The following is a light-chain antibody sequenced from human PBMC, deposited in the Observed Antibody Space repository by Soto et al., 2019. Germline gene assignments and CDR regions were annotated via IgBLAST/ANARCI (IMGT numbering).Light chain of an antibody. V-gene: IGKV3-20*01. J-gene: IGKJ1*01. CDR3: QLYGPSLTWP. CDR1: QSVTSNY. Sequence: ETVLTQSPGTLSLSPGEGAALSYRASQSVTSNYLAWYQQKPGQAPRLLIFGTSGRATGIPDRFSGSGSGTDFTLTISRLEPEDVAVYYCQLYGPSLTWPFGQGTKV. CDR2: GTS.